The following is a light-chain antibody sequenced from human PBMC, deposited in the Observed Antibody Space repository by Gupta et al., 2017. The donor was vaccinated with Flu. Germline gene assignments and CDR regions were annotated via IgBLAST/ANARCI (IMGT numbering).Light chain of an antibody. Sequence: EIVLTQSPATLSLSPGERATLSCRASQSVSSYLAWYQQKPGQAPRLLIYDASNRATGIPARFSGSGSETDFTLTISSREPEDFAVYYCQQRSNWPPGTFGPGTKVDIK. V-gene: IGKV3-11*01. CDR3: QQRSNWPPGT. CDR1: QSVSSY. J-gene: IGKJ3*01. CDR2: DAS.